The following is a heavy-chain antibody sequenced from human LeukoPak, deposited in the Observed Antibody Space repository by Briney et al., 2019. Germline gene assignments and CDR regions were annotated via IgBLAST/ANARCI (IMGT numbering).Heavy chain of an antibody. Sequence: SVKVSCKASGGTFSSYAISWVRQAPGQGLEWMGGIIPIFGTANYAQKFQGRVTITADESTSTAYMELSSLRSEDTAVYYCANLLLGREYQLWAPNYYYYGMDVWGQGTTVTVSS. D-gene: IGHD2-2*01. CDR1: GGTFSSYA. CDR2: IIPIFGTA. V-gene: IGHV1-69*13. J-gene: IGHJ6*02. CDR3: ANLLLGREYQLWAPNYYYYGMDV.